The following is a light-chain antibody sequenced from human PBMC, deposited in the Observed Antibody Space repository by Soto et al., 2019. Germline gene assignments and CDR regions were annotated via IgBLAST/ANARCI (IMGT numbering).Light chain of an antibody. V-gene: IGKV3-20*01. CDR2: GAS. Sequence: ELVVTQSPGTLSLSPGERATLSCRASQSVSSSYLAWYQQKPGQAPRLLIYGASSRATGIPDRFSGSGSGTDFTLTISRLEPEDFAVYYCQQYVSSPLTFGRGTKVEIK. J-gene: IGKJ4*01. CDR3: QQYVSSPLT. CDR1: QSVSSSY.